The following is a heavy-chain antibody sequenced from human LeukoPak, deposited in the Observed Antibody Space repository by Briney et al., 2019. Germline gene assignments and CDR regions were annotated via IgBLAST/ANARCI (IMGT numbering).Heavy chain of an antibody. J-gene: IGHJ4*02. CDR1: GGTISIYY. D-gene: IGHD3-3*01. Sequence: SETLSLTCTVYGGTISIYYGSWVRQPPGKGLEWIGYIYYSGNTNYNPSLKSRLTMSADRSRNQFSLNLNSVTAADTAVYYCARINWNSFDYWGQGILVTVAS. CDR2: IYYSGNT. CDR3: ARINWNSFDY. V-gene: IGHV4-59*08.